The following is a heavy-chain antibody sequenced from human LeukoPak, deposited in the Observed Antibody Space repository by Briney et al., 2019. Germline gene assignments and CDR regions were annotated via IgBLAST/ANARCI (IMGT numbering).Heavy chain of an antibody. CDR1: GFSFSTYA. V-gene: IGHV3-23*01. Sequence: GSLRLSCAASGFSFSTYAMSWVRQAPGKGLEWVSAVSGSGGSTYYADSVKGRFTISRDNSKNTLYLQMNSLRAEDTAVYYCAKDQYYYGMDVWGQGTTVTVSS. CDR2: VSGSGGST. CDR3: AKDQYYYGMDV. J-gene: IGHJ6*02.